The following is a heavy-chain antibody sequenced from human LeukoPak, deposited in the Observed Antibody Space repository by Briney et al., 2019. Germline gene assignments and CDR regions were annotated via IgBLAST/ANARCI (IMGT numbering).Heavy chain of an antibody. CDR3: IVVVPAAFDY. Sequence: PGGSLRLSCAASGFTFSNYAMSWVRQAPGKGLEWVSAISGSGDNTYYADSVKGRFTVSRDNSKNTLYLQMNSLRAEDTAVYYCIVVVPAAFDYWGQGTLVTVSS. CDR1: GFTFSNYA. D-gene: IGHD2-2*01. V-gene: IGHV3-23*01. CDR2: ISGSGDNT. J-gene: IGHJ4*02.